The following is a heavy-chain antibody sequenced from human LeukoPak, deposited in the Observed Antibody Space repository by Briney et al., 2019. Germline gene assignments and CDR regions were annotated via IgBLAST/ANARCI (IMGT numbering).Heavy chain of an antibody. CDR2: INWNGGST. J-gene: IGHJ3*02. CDR3: ARITSGRMGAGLDAFDI. CDR1: GFTFDDYG. V-gene: IGHV3-20*01. D-gene: IGHD1-26*01. Sequence: PGGSLRLSCAASGFTFDDYGMSWVRQAPGKGLEWVSGINWNGGSTGYADSVKGRFTISRDNAKNSLYLQMNSLRAEDTALYHCARITSGRMGAGLDAFDIWGQGTMVTVSS.